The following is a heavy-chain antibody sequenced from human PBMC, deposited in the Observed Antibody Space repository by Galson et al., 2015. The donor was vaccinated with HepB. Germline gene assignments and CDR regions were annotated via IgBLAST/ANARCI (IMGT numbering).Heavy chain of an antibody. V-gene: IGHV2-5*02. Sequence: PALVKPTQTLTLTCTFSGFSLSTSGVGVGWIRQPPGKALEWLALIYWDDDKRYSPSLKSRLTITKDTSKNQVVLTMTNMDPVDTATYYCAHSQILRFLDQFNYWGQGTLVTVSS. CDR1: GFSLSTSGVG. CDR3: AHSQILRFLDQFNY. CDR2: IYWDDDK. D-gene: IGHD3-3*01. J-gene: IGHJ4*02.